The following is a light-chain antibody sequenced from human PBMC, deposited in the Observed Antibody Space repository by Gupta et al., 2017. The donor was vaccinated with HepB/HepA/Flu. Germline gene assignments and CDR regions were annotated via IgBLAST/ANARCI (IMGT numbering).Light chain of an antibody. CDR2: DAS. J-gene: IGKJ5*01. V-gene: IGKV3-20*01. CDR3: QQYVSSPVT. Sequence: EIVLTQSPGTLSLSPGERATLSCRASQSVSSSYLAWNQQKPGQAPRLLIYDASSRATGIPDRFSGSGSGTDFTLTISRLEPEDFAVYYCQQYVSSPVTFGQGTRLEIE. CDR1: QSVSSSY.